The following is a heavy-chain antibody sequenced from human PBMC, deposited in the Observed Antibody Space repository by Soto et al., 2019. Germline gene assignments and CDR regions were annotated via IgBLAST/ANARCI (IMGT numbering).Heavy chain of an antibody. Sequence: EVQLVESGGGSVQPGESLRLSCAASGFSFRDYDRHWVRQPTGKGLEWVSGLGAADDPYYVASVKGRFSVSRDNAQNSLYLQMNNLRVDDTAVYFCARAYLGRLPRRADYYYAMDVWGRGTTVTVSS. V-gene: IGHV3-13*05. D-gene: IGHD1-26*01. CDR1: GFSFRDYD. CDR2: LGAADDP. J-gene: IGHJ6*02. CDR3: ARAYLGRLPRRADYYYAMDV.